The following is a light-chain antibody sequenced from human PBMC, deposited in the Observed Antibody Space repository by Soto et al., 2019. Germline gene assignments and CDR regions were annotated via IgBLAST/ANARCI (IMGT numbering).Light chain of an antibody. CDR1: QSLLHSNGYNY. V-gene: IGKV2-28*01. J-gene: IGKJ5*01. CDR3: MQRMEFPIT. Sequence: EIVMTQSTLSLPVTPGDPASISCRSSQSLLHSNGYNYLDWYLQKPGQSPQLLIYLGSNRASGVPDRFSGSGSGTDFTLKISRVEAEDVGVYYCMQRMEFPITFGQGTRLEIK. CDR2: LGS.